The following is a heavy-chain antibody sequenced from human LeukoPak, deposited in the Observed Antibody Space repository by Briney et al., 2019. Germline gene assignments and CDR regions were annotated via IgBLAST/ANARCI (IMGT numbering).Heavy chain of an antibody. Sequence: GESLKISCKGSGYSFTNYWIGWVRQAPGQGLEWMGRINPNSGGTNYAQKFQGRVTMTRDTSISTAYMELSRLRSDDTAVYYCARAFSGSYHPYYYYYGMDVWGQGTTVTVSS. CDR2: INPNSGGT. D-gene: IGHD1-26*01. CDR3: ARAFSGSYHPYYYYYGMDV. J-gene: IGHJ6*02. CDR1: GYSFTNYW. V-gene: IGHV1-2*06.